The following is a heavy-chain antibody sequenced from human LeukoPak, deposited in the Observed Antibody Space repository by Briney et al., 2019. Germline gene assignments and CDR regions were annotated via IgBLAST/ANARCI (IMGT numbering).Heavy chain of an antibody. J-gene: IGHJ4*02. CDR3: ARGGYGDYDFDY. D-gene: IGHD4-17*01. CDR2: ITRGSTI. V-gene: IGHV3-48*01. Sequence: GGSLRLSCAASGFTFSSYTMNWVRQAPGKGLEWVSYITRGSTIYYADSVKGRFTISRDNAKDSLYLQMNSLRAEDTAVYYCARGGYGDYDFDYWGQGTLVTVSS. CDR1: GFTFSSYT.